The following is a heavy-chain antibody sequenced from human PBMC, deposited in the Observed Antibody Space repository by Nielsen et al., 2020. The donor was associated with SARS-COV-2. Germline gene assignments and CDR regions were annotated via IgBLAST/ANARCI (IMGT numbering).Heavy chain of an antibody. Sequence: GGSLRLSCAASGCTFSDYYMSWIRQAPGKGLEWVSYISSSSSYTNYADSVKGRFTISRDNAKNSLYLQMNSLRAEDTAVYYCARERPYCSGGSCHYYFDYWGQGTLVTVSS. CDR2: ISSSSSYT. CDR3: ARERPYCSGGSCHYYFDY. J-gene: IGHJ4*02. V-gene: IGHV3-11*05. CDR1: GCTFSDYY. D-gene: IGHD2-15*01.